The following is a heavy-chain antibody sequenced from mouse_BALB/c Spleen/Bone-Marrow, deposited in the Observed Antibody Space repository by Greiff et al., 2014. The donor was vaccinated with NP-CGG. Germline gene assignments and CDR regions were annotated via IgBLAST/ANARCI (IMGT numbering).Heavy chain of an antibody. CDR3: AQGYDWAMDY. V-gene: IGHV14-3*02. J-gene: IGHJ4*01. D-gene: IGHD2-14*01. CDR1: GSHIKNTY. Sequence: VQLQPSGAELLKPGASVKLSCKASGSHIKNTYMDWVKQRPGQGLEWIGRIDPANGNTKYDPKFQGKATITADTSSNTAYLQLNSLTSEDTAVYYCAQGYDWAMDYWGQGTSVTVSS. CDR2: IDPANGNT.